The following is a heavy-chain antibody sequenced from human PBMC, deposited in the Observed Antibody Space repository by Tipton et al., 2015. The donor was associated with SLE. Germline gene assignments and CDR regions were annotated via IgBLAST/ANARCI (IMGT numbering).Heavy chain of an antibody. V-gene: IGHV4-39*07. J-gene: IGHJ4*02. CDR1: GDSINSGSYS. Sequence: TLSLTCIVSGDSINSGSYSWAWIRQPPGKGLEWVGSVYYIGTTNYSPSLKSRLIMTVDTSKNQFSLKLTSVTAADTAVYYCAREPDYWGQGILVAVSS. CDR3: AREPDY. CDR2: VYYIGTT.